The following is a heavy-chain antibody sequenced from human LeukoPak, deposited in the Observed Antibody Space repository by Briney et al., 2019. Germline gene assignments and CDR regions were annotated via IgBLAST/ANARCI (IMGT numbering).Heavy chain of an antibody. D-gene: IGHD3-10*01. CDR3: ARSYPNYYDSGSYPFIPNWFDP. Sequence: SETLSLTCTVSGGSISSSSYYWGWIRQPPGKGLEWIGSIYYSGSTYYNPSLKSRVTISVDTSKNQFSLKLSSVTAADTAVYYCARSYPNYYDSGSYPFIPNWFDPWGQGTLVTVSS. V-gene: IGHV4-39*07. CDR1: GGSISSSSYY. CDR2: IYYSGST. J-gene: IGHJ5*02.